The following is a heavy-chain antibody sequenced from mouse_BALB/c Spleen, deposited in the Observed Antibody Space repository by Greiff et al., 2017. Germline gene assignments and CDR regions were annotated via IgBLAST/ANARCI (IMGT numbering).Heavy chain of an antibody. J-gene: IGHJ4*01. Sequence: VQLKQSGAELARPGASVKLSCKASGYTFTDYYMHWVKQRPEQGLEWIGWIDPENGDTEYAPKFQGKATMTADTSSNTAYLQLSSLTSEDTAVYYCNARPGSAMDYWGQGTSVTVSS. V-gene: IGHV14-4*02. CDR2: IDPENGDT. CDR3: NARPGSAMDY. CDR1: GYTFTDYY.